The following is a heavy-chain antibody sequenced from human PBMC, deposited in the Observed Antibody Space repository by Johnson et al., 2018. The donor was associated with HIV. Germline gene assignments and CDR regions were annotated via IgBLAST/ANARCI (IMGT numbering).Heavy chain of an antibody. J-gene: IGHJ3*02. CDR2: ISYDGSNK. CDR3: AKADTMAGDAFDI. D-gene: IGHD2-2*01. Sequence: QVQLVESGGGLVQPGGSLRLSCAASGFTFSSYAMHWVRQAPGKGLEWVAVISYDGSNKYYADSVKGRLTISRDNYKNTLYLQMNSLRVDDTAMYYCAKADTMAGDAFDIWGQGTMVTVSS. V-gene: IGHV3-30*04. CDR1: GFTFSSYA.